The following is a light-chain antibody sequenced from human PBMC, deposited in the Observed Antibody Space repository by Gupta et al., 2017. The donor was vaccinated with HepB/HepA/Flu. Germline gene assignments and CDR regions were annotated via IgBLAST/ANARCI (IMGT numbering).Light chain of an antibody. V-gene: IGLV2-14*01. Sequence: QSALTQPASVSGSPGQSITISCTGTRSDIGAYKYVSWHQQHPGKAPKLMIFEVSNRPSGVSNRCSGSKSGNTASLTISGLQAEDEADYYCRSSTRRDSFVFGTGTKVTVL. J-gene: IGLJ1*01. CDR2: EVS. CDR3: RSSTRRDSFV. CDR1: RSDIGAYKY.